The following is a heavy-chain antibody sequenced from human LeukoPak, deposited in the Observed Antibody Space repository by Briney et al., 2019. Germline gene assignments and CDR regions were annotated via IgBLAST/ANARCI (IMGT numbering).Heavy chain of an antibody. J-gene: IGHJ4*02. V-gene: IGHV3-7*03. Sequence: GGSLRLSCEASGFVFGHSWMSWVRQAPGKGLEWVANINLDGSEINYMDSLTGRLTISRDNAKDSLYLQMNGLRAEDTAVYFCVRDRGYSAFDYWGQGTLVTVSS. CDR3: VRDRGYSAFDY. CDR2: INLDGSEI. CDR1: GFVFGHSW. D-gene: IGHD3-22*01.